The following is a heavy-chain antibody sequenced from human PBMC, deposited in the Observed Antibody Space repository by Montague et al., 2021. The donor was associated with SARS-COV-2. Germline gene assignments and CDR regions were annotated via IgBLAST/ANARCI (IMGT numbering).Heavy chain of an antibody. D-gene: IGHD3-10*01. CDR2: IHHGGST. CDR1: GGSFSTYS. Sequence: SETLSLTCAVHGGSFSTYSWNWIRQPPGKGLEWIGEIHHGGSTNYNPSLKSRVTISADTSKNQFSLKLTSVAAADTAVYYCARLGDGVVPSPILGVGPYYSRCDMDVWGKGTTVTVSS. J-gene: IGHJ6*03. V-gene: IGHV4-34*01. CDR3: ARLGDGVVPSPILGVGPYYSRCDMDV.